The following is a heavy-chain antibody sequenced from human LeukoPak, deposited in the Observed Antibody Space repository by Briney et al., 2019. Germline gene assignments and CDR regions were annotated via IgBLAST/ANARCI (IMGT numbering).Heavy chain of an antibody. J-gene: IGHJ4*02. CDR3: ASLFFGWLFNDY. D-gene: IGHD3-9*01. V-gene: IGHV4-59*12. CDR2: IYYSGST. Sequence: SETLSLTCTVSGGSISSYYWSWIRQPPGKGLEWIGYIYYSGSTNYNPSLKSRVTISVDTSKNQFSLKLSSVTAADTAVYYCASLFFGWLFNDYWGQGTLVTVSS. CDR1: GGSISSYY.